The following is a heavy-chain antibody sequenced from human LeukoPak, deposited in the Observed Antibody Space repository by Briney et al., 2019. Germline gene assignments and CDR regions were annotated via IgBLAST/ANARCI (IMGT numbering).Heavy chain of an antibody. D-gene: IGHD6-19*01. CDR1: GYTFTIYG. V-gene: IGHV1-18*01. J-gene: IGHJ3*02. CDR3: ARDGFTAVAVNHDAFDI. CDR2: ISAYNGNT. Sequence: GASVKVSCKASGYTFTIYGISWVRQAPGQGLEWMGWISAYNGNTNYPQKLQGRVTMTTDTSTSTAYMELRSLRSDDTAVYYCARDGFTAVAVNHDAFDIWGQGTMVTVSS.